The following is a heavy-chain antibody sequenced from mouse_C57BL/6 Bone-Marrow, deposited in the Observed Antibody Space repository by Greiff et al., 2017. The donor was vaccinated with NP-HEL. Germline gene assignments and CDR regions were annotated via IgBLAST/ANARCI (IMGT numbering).Heavy chain of an antibody. D-gene: IGHD2-5*01. Sequence: QVQLKQPGAELVKPGASVKMSCKASGYTFTSYWITWVKQRPGQGLEWIGDIYPGSGSTNYNEKFKSKATLTVDTSSSTAYMQLSSLTSEDSAVYYCAAYYSKTAWFAYWGQGTLVTVSA. V-gene: IGHV1-55*01. CDR1: GYTFTSYW. J-gene: IGHJ3*01. CDR3: AAYYSKTAWFAY. CDR2: IYPGSGST.